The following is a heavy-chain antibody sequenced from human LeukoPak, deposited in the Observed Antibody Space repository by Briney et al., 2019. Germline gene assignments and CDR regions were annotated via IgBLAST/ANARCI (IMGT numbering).Heavy chain of an antibody. CDR3: ARHGRMGTINPSY. Sequence: SETLSLTCTVSGGSISNSSYYWGWIRQPPGKGLEWIGSMYYSGSTYYNPSLKSRVTISVDTSKNQFSLKLSSVTAADTAVYYCARHGRMGTINPSYWGQGTLVTVSS. D-gene: IGHD5-24*01. CDR2: MYYSGST. CDR1: GGSISNSSYY. J-gene: IGHJ4*02. V-gene: IGHV4-39*01.